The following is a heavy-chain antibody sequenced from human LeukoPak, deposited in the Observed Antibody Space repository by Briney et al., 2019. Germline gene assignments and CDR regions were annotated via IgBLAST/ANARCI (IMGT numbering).Heavy chain of an antibody. CDR1: GGSISSCY. Sequence: SETLSLTCTVSGGSISSCYWSWIRQPPGKGLEWIGYIYYSGSTNYNPSLKSRVTISVDTSKNQFSLKLSSVTAADTAVYYCARYSLRRVRGVIGAFDIWGQGTMVTVSS. CDR2: IYYSGST. CDR3: ARYSLRRVRGVIGAFDI. D-gene: IGHD3-10*01. J-gene: IGHJ3*02. V-gene: IGHV4-59*08.